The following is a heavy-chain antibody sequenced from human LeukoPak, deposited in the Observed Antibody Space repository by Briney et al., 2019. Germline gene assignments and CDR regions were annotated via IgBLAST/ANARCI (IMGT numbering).Heavy chain of an antibody. Sequence: SETLSLTCTVSGGSISSGGYYWSWIRQHPGKGLEWIGYIYYSGSTYYNPSLKSRVTISVDTSKNQFSLKLSSVTAADTAVYYCARQVHSSPFDYWGQGTLVTVSS. CDR3: ARQVHSSPFDY. V-gene: IGHV4-31*03. J-gene: IGHJ4*02. CDR2: IYYSGST. CDR1: GGSISSGGYY. D-gene: IGHD6-13*01.